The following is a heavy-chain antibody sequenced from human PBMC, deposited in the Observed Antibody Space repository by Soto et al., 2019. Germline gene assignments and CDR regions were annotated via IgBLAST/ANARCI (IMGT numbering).Heavy chain of an antibody. V-gene: IGHV3-74*01. CDR3: ARAGWYRFDY. CDR1: GFPFSNYW. Sequence: HPGGSLRLSCAASGFPFSNYWLHWVRQAPGKGLMWVSRINSDGTTINYADSVEGRFTISRDNAKNTLFLQMNSLRVEDTAVYYCARAGWYRFDYWGQGTLVTVSS. CDR2: INSDGTTI. D-gene: IGHD6-19*01. J-gene: IGHJ4*02.